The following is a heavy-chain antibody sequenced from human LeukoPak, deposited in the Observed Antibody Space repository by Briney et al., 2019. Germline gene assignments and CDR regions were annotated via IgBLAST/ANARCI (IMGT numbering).Heavy chain of an antibody. CDR3: AKDRVVAAGDDAFDI. CDR1: GFTFSSFA. CDR2: ISGSGLST. D-gene: IGHD2-2*01. Sequence: GGSVRLSCTASGFTFSSFAMTWVRQAPGKGLEWVSYISGSGLSTDYADSVKGRFTISRDNSKNTLSLQMNSLRAEDTAVYYCAKDRVVAAGDDAFDIWGQGTMVTVSS. J-gene: IGHJ3*02. V-gene: IGHV3-23*01.